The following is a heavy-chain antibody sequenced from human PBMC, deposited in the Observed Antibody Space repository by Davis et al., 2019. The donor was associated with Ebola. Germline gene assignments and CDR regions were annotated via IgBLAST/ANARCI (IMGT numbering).Heavy chain of an antibody. V-gene: IGHV3-30-3*01. D-gene: IGHD3-3*01. J-gene: IGHJ4*02. CDR3: ARGGFWSGYGR. CDR2: ISYDGSNK. CDR1: GFTFSSYA. Sequence: GGSLRLSCAASGFTFSSYAMHWVRQAPGKGLEWVAVISYDGSNKYYADSVKGRFTISRDNSKNTLYLQMNSLRAEDTAVYYCARGGFWSGYGRWGQGTLVTVSS.